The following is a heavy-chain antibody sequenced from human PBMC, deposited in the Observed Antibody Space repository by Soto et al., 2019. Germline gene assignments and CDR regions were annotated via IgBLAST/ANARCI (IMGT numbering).Heavy chain of an antibody. V-gene: IGHV4-59*08. J-gene: IGHJ5*02. CDR2: IYYSGST. Sequence: PSETLSLTCTVSGGSISSYDWSWIRQPPGKGLEWIGDIYYSGSTNYNPSLKSRVTISVDTSKNQFSLKLSSVTAADTAVYYCARQQGSSWYYWFDPWGQGTLVTVS. CDR1: GGSISSYD. D-gene: IGHD6-13*01. CDR3: ARQQGSSWYYWFDP.